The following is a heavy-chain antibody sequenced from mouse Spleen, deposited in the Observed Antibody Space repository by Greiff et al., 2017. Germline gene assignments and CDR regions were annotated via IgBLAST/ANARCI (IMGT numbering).Heavy chain of an antibody. CDR1: GYTFTSYV. CDR2: INPYNDGT. J-gene: IGHJ3*01. V-gene: IGHV1-14*01. D-gene: IGHD2-3*01. Sequence: VQLQQSGPELVKPGASVKMSCKASGYTFTSYVMHWVKQKPGQGLEWIGYINPYNDGTKYNEKFKGKATLTSDKSSSTAYMELSSLTSEDSAVYYCVPSDGYYGFAYWGQGTLVTVSA. CDR3: VPSDGYYGFAY.